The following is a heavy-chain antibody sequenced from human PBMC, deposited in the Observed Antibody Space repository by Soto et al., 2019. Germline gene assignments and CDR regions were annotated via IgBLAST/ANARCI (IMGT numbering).Heavy chain of an antibody. D-gene: IGHD2-8*01. V-gene: IGHV3-30*18. CDR1: GFTFSNFG. CDR2: ISYDGSNE. CDR3: AKDPRSTCRNRVCQHPGWLDP. J-gene: IGHJ5*02. Sequence: GGSLRLSCGASGFTFSNFGMHWVRQAPGKGLEWVAIISYDGSNEYYADSVKGRFTISRDNSKNTLYLQMNSLRAEDTAVYYCAKDPRSTCRNRVCQHPGWLDPWGQGTLVTVSS.